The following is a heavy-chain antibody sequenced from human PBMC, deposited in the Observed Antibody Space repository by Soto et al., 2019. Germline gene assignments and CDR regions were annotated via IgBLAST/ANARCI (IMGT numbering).Heavy chain of an antibody. Sequence: QVQLVESGGGVVQPGRSLRLSCEASGFTFSSYGMHWVRQAPGKGLEWVAVIWYDGSNKYYADSVKGRFTISRDNSKNTLYLQMNSLRAEDTAVYYCARDSIAAAGRGGGRKLYNWFDPWGQGTLVTVSS. J-gene: IGHJ5*02. CDR1: GFTFSSYG. CDR3: ARDSIAAAGRGGGRKLYNWFDP. D-gene: IGHD6-13*01. V-gene: IGHV3-33*01. CDR2: IWYDGSNK.